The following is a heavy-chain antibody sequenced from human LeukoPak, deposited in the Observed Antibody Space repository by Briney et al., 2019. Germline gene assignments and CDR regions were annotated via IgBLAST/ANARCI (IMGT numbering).Heavy chain of an antibody. CDR3: ARDSSTSCFDY. Sequence: GGSLRLSCAASGFTFSDYYMSWIRQAPGKGLEWVSSISSSSSYIYYADSVKGRFTISRDNAKNSLYLQMNSLRAEDTAVYYCARDSSTSCFDYWGQGTLVTVSS. V-gene: IGHV3-11*06. D-gene: IGHD2-2*01. CDR1: GFTFSDYY. CDR2: ISSSSSYI. J-gene: IGHJ4*02.